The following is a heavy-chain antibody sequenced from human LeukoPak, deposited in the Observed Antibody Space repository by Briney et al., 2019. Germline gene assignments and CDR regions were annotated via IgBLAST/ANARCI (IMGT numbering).Heavy chain of an antibody. J-gene: IGHJ4*02. CDR3: AKARGAAPVYYFDY. V-gene: IGHV3-30*18. Sequence: GGSLRLSCAASGFTFSSYGMHWVRQAPGKGLEWVAVISYDGSNKYYADSVKGRFTISRDNSKNTLYLQMNSLRAEDTAVYYCAKARGAAPVYYFDYWGQGTLVTVSS. D-gene: IGHD1-26*01. CDR2: ISYDGSNK. CDR1: GFTFSSYG.